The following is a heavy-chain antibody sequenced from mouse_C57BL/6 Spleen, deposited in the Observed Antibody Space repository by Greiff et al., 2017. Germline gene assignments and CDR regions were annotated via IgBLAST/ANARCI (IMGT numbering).Heavy chain of an antibody. CDR1: GYSFTDYN. D-gene: IGHD2-4*01. CDR3: ARGIYYDYDEGAWFAY. CDR2: INPNYGTT. J-gene: IGHJ3*01. Sequence: EVKLVESGPELVKPGASVKISCKASGYSFTDYNMNWVKQSNGKSLEWIGVINPNYGTTSYNQKFKGKATLTVDQSSSTAYMQLNSLTSEDSAVYYCARGIYYDYDEGAWFAYWGQGTLVTVSA. V-gene: IGHV1-39*01.